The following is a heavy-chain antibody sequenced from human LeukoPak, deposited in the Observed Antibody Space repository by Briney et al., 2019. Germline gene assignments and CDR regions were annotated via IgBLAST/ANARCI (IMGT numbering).Heavy chain of an antibody. V-gene: IGHV3-66*02. CDR2: IYSGGST. CDR1: GFTVSSNY. J-gene: IGHJ4*02. Sequence: GGSLRLSCAASGFTVSSNYMSWVRQAPGKGLEWVSGIYSGGSTYYADSVKGRFTISRDKSKNTLYLQMSSLRAEDTAVYYCARAAAAGIPFDYWGQGTLVTVSS. D-gene: IGHD6-13*01. CDR3: ARAAAAGIPFDY.